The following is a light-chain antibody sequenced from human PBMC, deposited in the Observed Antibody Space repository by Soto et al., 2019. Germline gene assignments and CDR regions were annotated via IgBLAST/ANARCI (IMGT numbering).Light chain of an antibody. CDR2: AAS. CDR1: QSISSY. J-gene: IGKJ1*01. CDR3: QQSDRSWT. V-gene: IGKV1-39*01. Sequence: DIQMTQSPSSLSASVGDRVTITCRASQSISSYLNWYQQKPGKAPKVLIYAASSLQSGVPSRFSGRGSGTDFTLTISSLQPEDFATYYCQQSDRSWTFGQGTKVEIK.